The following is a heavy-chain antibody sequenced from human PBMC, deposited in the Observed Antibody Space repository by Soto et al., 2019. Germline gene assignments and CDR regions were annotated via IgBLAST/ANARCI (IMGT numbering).Heavy chain of an antibody. CDR1: GDSVSGNSAA. V-gene: IGHV6-1*01. CDR2: TYYRSKWYN. D-gene: IGHD6-6*01. CDR3: ARDGIAARPNYYYGMDV. J-gene: IGHJ6*02. Sequence: SQTLSLTCAISGDSVSGNSAAWNWIRQSPSRGLEWLGRTYYRSKWYNDYAVSVKSRITINPDTSKNQFSLQLNSVTPEDTAVYYCARDGIAARPNYYYGMDVWGQGTTGTVSS.